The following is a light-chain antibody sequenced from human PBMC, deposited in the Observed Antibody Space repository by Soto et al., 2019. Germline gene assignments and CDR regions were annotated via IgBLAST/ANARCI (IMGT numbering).Light chain of an antibody. Sequence: NFMLTQPHSVSESPGKTVTISCTRSSGTIASNHVQWYQQRPGSAPTTVIYKDNQRPSGVPDRFSGSIDSSSNSASLTISGLKTEDEADYYCQSYDGNNVLFGGRTTLTVL. V-gene: IGLV6-57*04. CDR2: KDN. J-gene: IGLJ2*01. CDR1: SGTIASNH. CDR3: QSYDGNNVL.